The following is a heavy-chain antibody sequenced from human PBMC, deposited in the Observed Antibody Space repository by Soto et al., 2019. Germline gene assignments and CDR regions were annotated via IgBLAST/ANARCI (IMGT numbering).Heavy chain of an antibody. J-gene: IGHJ6*02. CDR1: GFTVSSYG. CDR3: ARDLRITGTDYYYGMDV. V-gene: IGHV3-30*03. D-gene: IGHD1-7*01. CDR2: ISYDGSHK. Sequence: LRLSCAASGFTVSSYGIHWVRQPPGKGLEWVAVISYDGSHKFYADSVKGRFTLSRDVSKGTLYLQMNSLRAEDTAVYYCARDLRITGTDYYYGMDVWGQGATVTVSS.